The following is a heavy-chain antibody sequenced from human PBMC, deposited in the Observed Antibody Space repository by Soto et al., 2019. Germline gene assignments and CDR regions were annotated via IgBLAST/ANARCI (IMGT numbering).Heavy chain of an antibody. J-gene: IGHJ6*02. V-gene: IGHV1-18*01. CDR3: AREGDSSSSLLPYYYYYGMDV. CDR1: GYTFTSYG. CDR2: ISAYNGNT. D-gene: IGHD6-6*01. Sequence: GASVKVSCKASGYTFTSYGISWVRQAPGQGPEWMGWISAYNGNTNYAQKLQGRVTMTTDTSTSTAYMELRSLRSDDTAVYYCAREGDSSSSLLPYYYYYGMDVWGQGTTVTVSS.